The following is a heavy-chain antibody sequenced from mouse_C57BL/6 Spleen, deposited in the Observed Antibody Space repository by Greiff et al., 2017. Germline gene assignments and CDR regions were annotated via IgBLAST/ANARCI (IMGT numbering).Heavy chain of an antibody. CDR1: GFTFSDYG. CDR2: ISSGSSTI. V-gene: IGHV5-17*01. J-gene: IGHJ4*01. D-gene: IGHD2-3*01. CDR3: ARTPDGYYEMDY. Sequence: DVQLVESGGGLVKPGGSLKLSCAASGFTFSDYGMHWVRQAPEKGLEWVAYISSGSSTIYYADTVKGRFTISRDNAKNTLFLQMTSLRSEDTAMYYCARTPDGYYEMDYWGQGTSVTVSS.